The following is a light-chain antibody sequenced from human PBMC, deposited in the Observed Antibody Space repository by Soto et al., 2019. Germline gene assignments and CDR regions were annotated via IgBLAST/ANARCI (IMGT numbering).Light chain of an antibody. J-gene: IGLJ2*01. CDR3: TSWTTSTTMI. CDR2: DVN. V-gene: IGLV2-14*03. Sequence: QSALTQPASVSGSPGQSITISCTGTSSDIGAYNFVSWYQQHPGKAPKLMLYDVNIRPSGVSNRFSGSKSDNTASLTISGLRAEDEADYYCTSWTTSTTMIFGGGTKLTVL. CDR1: SSDIGAYNF.